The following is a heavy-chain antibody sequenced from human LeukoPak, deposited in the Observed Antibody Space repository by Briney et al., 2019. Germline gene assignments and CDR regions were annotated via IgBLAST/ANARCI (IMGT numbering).Heavy chain of an antibody. V-gene: IGHV3-7*01. CDR3: ARDERSGYFVY. CDR2: IGGDGTSK. CDR1: GFTFSGYW. D-gene: IGHD3-22*01. Sequence: PGGSLRLSCAASGFTFSGYWMSWVRQAPGRGLEWVANIGGDGTSKQYADSVGGRFTISRDNTKTSLYLQMSSLKAEDSAMYYCARDERSGYFVYWGQGILVTVSS. J-gene: IGHJ4*02.